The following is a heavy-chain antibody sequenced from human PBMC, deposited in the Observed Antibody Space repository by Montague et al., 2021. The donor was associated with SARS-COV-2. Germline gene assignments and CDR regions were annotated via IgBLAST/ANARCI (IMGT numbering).Heavy chain of an antibody. J-gene: IGHJ4*02. D-gene: IGHD5-24*01. Sequence: SETLSLTCTVSGGSISSSSYYWGWIRQPPGKGLEWIGRIYYSGSTYYNPSLKSRVTISVDTSKNQFSLKLSSLTAADTAVYYCARVFPRWLQFDPYFDYWGQGTLVTVSS. CDR3: ARVFPRWLQFDPYFDY. CDR1: GGSISSSSYY. CDR2: IYYSGST. V-gene: IGHV4-39*07.